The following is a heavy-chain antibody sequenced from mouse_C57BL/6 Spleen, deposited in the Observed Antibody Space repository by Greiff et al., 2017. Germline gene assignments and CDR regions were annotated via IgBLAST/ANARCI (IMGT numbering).Heavy chain of an antibody. J-gene: IGHJ1*03. D-gene: IGHD2-4*01. V-gene: IGHV5-9-1*02. CDR1: GFTFSSYA. CDR3: TRVGIYDYDGAWYFGV. CDR2: ISSGGDYI. Sequence: EVQGVESGEGLVKPGGSLKLSCAASGFTFSSYAMSWVRQTPEKRLEWVAYISSGGDYIYYADTVKGRFTISRDNARNTLYLQMSSLKSEDTAMYYCTRVGIYDYDGAWYFGVWGTGTTVTVSS.